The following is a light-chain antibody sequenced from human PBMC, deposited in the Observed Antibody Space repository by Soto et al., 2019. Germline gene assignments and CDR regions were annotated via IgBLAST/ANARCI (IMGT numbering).Light chain of an antibody. CDR2: GAS. Sequence: EIVLTQSPGTLSLSPGERATLSCRASQSVSSSYLAWYKQKPGQAPMLLIYGASSSATGIPARFSGSGSGTDFTLTISRLEPEDFAVYYCHQYDSSPLTFGGGTKVEIK. V-gene: IGKV3-20*01. J-gene: IGKJ4*01. CDR1: QSVSSSY. CDR3: HQYDSSPLT.